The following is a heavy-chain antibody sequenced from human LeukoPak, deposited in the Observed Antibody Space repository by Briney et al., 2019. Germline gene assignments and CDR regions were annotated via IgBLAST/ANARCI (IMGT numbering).Heavy chain of an antibody. V-gene: IGHV4-4*09. CDR2: IHASGTT. Sequence: SETLSLTCTVSGGSISSFYWSWIRQPPGKGLEWIGYIHASGTTNYSASLKSRVTISVDSSKNHFSLKLSSVTAADTAVYYCARHMICGGGNCYGAALDYWGQGTLVTVSS. D-gene: IGHD2-15*01. J-gene: IGHJ4*02. CDR3: ARHMICGGGNCYGAALDY. CDR1: GGSISSFY.